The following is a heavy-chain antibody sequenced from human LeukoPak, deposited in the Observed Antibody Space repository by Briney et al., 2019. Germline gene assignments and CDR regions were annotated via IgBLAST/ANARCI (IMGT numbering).Heavy chain of an antibody. D-gene: IGHD6-13*01. V-gene: IGHV3-9*01. Sequence: PGGSLRLSCAASGFTFSSYAMHWVRQAPGKGLEWVSGISWNSGSIGYADSVKGRFTISRDNAKNSLYLQMNSLRAEDTALYYCAKDYIAAAGAFDIWGQGTMVTVSS. CDR1: GFTFSSYA. CDR2: ISWNSGSI. CDR3: AKDYIAAAGAFDI. J-gene: IGHJ3*02.